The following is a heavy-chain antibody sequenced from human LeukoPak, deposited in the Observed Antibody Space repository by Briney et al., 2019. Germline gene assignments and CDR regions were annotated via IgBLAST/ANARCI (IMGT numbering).Heavy chain of an antibody. CDR1: GFTLTDHY. V-gene: IGHV3-11*01. CDR2: ITSSGTTT. Sequence: PGRSLRLSCTVSGFTLTDHYMSWYRQSPERGLEWISWITSSGTTTDYAASVKGRFTISRDNRKNSVYLQMSSLRADETAVYYCARDPDYGDPYWGQGTLVTVSS. J-gene: IGHJ4*02. CDR3: ARDPDYGDPY. D-gene: IGHD4-17*01.